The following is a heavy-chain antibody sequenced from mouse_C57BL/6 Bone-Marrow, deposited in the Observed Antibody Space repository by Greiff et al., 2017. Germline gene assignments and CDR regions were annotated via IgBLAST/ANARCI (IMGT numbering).Heavy chain of an antibody. CDR3: ARSGYYSNSFAY. Sequence: VKLQESGPELVKPGASVKISCKASGYAFSSSWMNWVKQRPGKGLEWIGRIYPGDGDTNYNGKFKGKATLTADKSSSTAYMQLSSLTSEDSAVYFCARSGYYSNSFAYWGQGTLVTVSA. V-gene: IGHV1-82*01. J-gene: IGHJ3*01. CDR2: IYPGDGDT. D-gene: IGHD2-5*01. CDR1: GYAFSSSW.